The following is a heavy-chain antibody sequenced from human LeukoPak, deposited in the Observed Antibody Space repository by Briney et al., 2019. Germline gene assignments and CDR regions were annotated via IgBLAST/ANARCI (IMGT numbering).Heavy chain of an antibody. Sequence: PGGSLRLSCAVSGVTFSKYAMSWFRQAPGKGLEWVSGISNTGAGTYYADSVKGRFTISRDNSKNTLYLQMNSLRADDTAVYYCAKLLGTIYPLWGMDVWGPGTTDTVSS. D-gene: IGHD2-21*01. J-gene: IGHJ6*02. V-gene: IGHV3-23*01. CDR1: GVTFSKYA. CDR2: ISNTGAGT. CDR3: AKLLGTIYPLWGMDV.